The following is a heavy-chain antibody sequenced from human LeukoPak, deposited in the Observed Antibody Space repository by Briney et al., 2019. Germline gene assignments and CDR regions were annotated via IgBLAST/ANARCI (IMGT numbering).Heavy chain of an antibody. D-gene: IGHD6-13*01. CDR3: ARGRTGYSSS. V-gene: IGHV1-69*04. CDR2: IIPILGIA. J-gene: IGHJ4*02. Sequence: GASVKVSCKASGGTFSSYAISWVRQAPGQGLEWMGRIIPILGIANYAQKFQGRVTMTRNTSISTAYMELSSLRSEDTAVYYCARGRTGYSSSWGQGTLVTVSS. CDR1: GGTFSSYA.